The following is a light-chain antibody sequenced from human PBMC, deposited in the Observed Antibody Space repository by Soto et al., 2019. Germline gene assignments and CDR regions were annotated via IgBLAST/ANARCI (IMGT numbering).Light chain of an antibody. CDR2: GAS. CDR3: QQYGSSGT. J-gene: IGKJ1*01. Sequence: EILMKQSPATLSVSPGDRATLSCRASQSVRSDLAWYQQKPGQAPRLLIYGASNRATGIPDRFSGSGSGTDFTLTISRLEPEDFAVYYCQQYGSSGTFGQGTKVDIK. CDR1: QSVRSD. V-gene: IGKV3-20*01.